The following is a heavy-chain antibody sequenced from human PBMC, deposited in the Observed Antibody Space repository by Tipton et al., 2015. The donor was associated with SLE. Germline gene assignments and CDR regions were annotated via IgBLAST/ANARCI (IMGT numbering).Heavy chain of an antibody. J-gene: IGHJ5*02. D-gene: IGHD2-15*01. V-gene: IGHV4-34*11. CDR1: GGSFSGYY. CDR2: ISYSGST. Sequence: TLSLTCAVYGGSFSGYYWSWIRQPPGKGLEWIGYISYSGSTNYNPYFESRVTMSIDTSKNQFSLKVTSVTAADTAVYFCVRDPSSSYTNWFDPWGQGARVTVSS. CDR3: VRDPSSSYTNWFDP.